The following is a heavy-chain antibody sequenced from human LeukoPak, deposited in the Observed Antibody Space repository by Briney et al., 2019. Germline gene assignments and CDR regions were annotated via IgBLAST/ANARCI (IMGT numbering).Heavy chain of an antibody. CDR2: ISAYNGYT. D-gene: IGHD2-21*01. J-gene: IGHJ4*02. Sequence: ASVKVSCKASGYTFTNYGFSWVRQAPGQGLEWMGWISAYNGYTDYAQKFQFRVTMTTDTSTSTAYMELRSLRSDDTALYHCARERWCGGDCYVFDYWGQGTLVTVSS. CDR3: ARERWCGGDCYVFDY. CDR1: GYTFTNYG. V-gene: IGHV1-18*01.